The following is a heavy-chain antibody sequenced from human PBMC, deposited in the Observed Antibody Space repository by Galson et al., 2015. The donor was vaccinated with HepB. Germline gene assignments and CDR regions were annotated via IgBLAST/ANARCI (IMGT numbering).Heavy chain of an antibody. D-gene: IGHD3-9*01. CDR2: ISGSGGST. CDR3: AKDRYYGALTGFTDY. Sequence: SLRLSCAVSGFTFSSYAMSWVRQAPGKGLEWVSGISGSGGSTYYADSVKGRFSISRDNSKNTVDLQMNSLRAEDTAVYYCAKDRYYGALTGFTDYWGQGTLVTVSS. CDR1: GFTFSSYA. V-gene: IGHV3-23*01. J-gene: IGHJ4*02.